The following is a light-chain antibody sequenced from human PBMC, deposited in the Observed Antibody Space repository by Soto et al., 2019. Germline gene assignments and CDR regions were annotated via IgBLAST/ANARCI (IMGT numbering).Light chain of an antibody. Sequence: PSAGPGSPPQSTSISCTRIITNIWNYNLGSWYQQHPGEAPKLIIYETNKRPSEVSNRLSGYKSGNTASLTISGLQAEDEADYHCCSYSGGSTLRFGGGT. CDR2: ETN. CDR3: CSYSGGSTLR. V-gene: IGLV2-23*01. CDR1: ITNIWNYNL. J-gene: IGLJ2*01.